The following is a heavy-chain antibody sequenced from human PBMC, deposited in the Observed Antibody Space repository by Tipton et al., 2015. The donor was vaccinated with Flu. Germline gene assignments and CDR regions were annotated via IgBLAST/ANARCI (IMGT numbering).Heavy chain of an antibody. V-gene: IGHV1-18*01. J-gene: IGHJ5*01. CDR1: GYTFSLHG. D-gene: IGHD3-10*01. CDR3: ARGERGVISPSKWFES. Sequence: QLVQSGAEVKKPGASVKVSCKGSGYTFSLHGISWVRQAPGQGLEWMGWISTYDAKTNYAQNFQGRVTMTTDTSTRTVYMELRSLRSDDTAVYYCARGERGVISPSKWFESWGQGTLVIVSS. CDR2: ISTYDAKT.